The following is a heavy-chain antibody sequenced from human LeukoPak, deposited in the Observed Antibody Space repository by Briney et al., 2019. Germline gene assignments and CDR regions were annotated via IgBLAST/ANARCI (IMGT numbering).Heavy chain of an antibody. CDR2: VYYSGST. CDR3: ARGYSSSWDLY. J-gene: IGHJ4*02. D-gene: IGHD6-13*01. CDR1: GGSISSYY. Sequence: SETLSLTCTVSGGSISSYYWSWIRQPPGKGLEWIGYVYYSGSTNYNPSLKSRVTISVDTSKNQFSLKLSSVTAADTAVYYCARGYSSSWDLYWGQGTLVTVSS. V-gene: IGHV4-59*01.